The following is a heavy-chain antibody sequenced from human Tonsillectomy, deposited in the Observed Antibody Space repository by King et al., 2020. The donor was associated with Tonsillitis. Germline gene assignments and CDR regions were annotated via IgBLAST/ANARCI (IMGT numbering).Heavy chain of an antibody. D-gene: IGHD6-19*01. J-gene: IGHJ4*02. CDR1: GFTFSTYS. V-gene: IGHV3-21*01. CDR3: ASHPRPYSNGGSGVNY. CDR2: ISHSPNYI. Sequence: VQLVESGGGLVKPGGSLRLSCAASGFTFSTYSMNWVRQAPGKGLEWVSSISHSPNYIYYADSVKGRFTISRDNAKNSLFLQMNSLRAEDTAVYYCASHPRPYSNGGSGVNYGGQGPLAPVPS.